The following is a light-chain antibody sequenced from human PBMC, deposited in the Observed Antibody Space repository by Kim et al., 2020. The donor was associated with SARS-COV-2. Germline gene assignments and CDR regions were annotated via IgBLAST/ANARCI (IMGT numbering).Light chain of an antibody. J-gene: IGLJ3*02. Sequence: QAGLTQPPSVSKGLRQTATLTCTGNSNNVGNQGAAWLQQHQGHPPKLLSYRNNNRPSGISERLSASRSVNTASLTITGFQPEDEADYYCSAWDSSLSAWVFGGGTQLTVL. CDR1: SNNVGNQG. V-gene: IGLV10-54*01. CDR2: RNN. CDR3: SAWDSSLSAWV.